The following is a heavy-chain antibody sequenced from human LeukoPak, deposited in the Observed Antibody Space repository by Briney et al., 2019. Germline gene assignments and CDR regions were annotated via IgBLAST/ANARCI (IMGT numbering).Heavy chain of an antibody. CDR1: GFPFDTYW. CDR2: IKQDGSEE. J-gene: IGHJ6*02. D-gene: IGHD2-2*01. CDR3: ARYQGGGWDV. V-gene: IGHV3-7*01. Sequence: GGSLRLSCAASGFPFDTYWMTWVRQAPVKGLEWVANIKQDGSEEYYVDSVKGRFTISRDNAKNSLYLQMNSLRADDSAVYYCARYQGGGWDVWGQGTTVTVSS.